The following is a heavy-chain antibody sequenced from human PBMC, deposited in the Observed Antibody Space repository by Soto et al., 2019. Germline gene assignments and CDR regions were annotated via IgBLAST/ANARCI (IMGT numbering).Heavy chain of an antibody. CDR2: INDNGDST. D-gene: IGHD6-6*01. CDR3: AKASNSSPWFDSWLES. CDR1: GFNFRYYA. V-gene: IGHV3-23*01. Sequence: GGSLRLSCAASGFNFRYYAMTWVRQAPGKGLEWVSSINDNGDSTHYADSVKGRFTISRDNSKNTLYLQMNSLTAEDTAVYFCAKASNSSPWFDSWLESWGQGTLVTVSS. J-gene: IGHJ5*01.